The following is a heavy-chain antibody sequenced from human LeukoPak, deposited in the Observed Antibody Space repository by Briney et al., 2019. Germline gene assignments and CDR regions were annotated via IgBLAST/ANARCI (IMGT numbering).Heavy chain of an antibody. J-gene: IGHJ4*02. Sequence: SQTLSLTCTVSGGSISRGDYCWSWIRQPPGKGLEWIGYIYYSGSTDYNPSLKSRVTISVDTSKNQFSLKLSSVTAADTAVYYCARGKSKFDYWGQGTLVTVSS. CDR2: IYYSGST. V-gene: IGHV4-30-4*01. CDR3: ARGKSKFDY. CDR1: GGSISRGDYC.